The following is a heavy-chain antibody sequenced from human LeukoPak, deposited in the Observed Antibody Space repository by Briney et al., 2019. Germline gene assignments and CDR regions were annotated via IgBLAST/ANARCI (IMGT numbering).Heavy chain of an antibody. CDR1: GYSFTSYW. J-gene: IGHJ3*02. V-gene: IGHV5-51*01. D-gene: IGHD3-10*01. Sequence: GESLKISCKGSGYSFTSYWIGWVRQMPGKGLEWTGIIYPGDSDTRYSPSFQGQVTISADKSISTAYLQWSSLKASDTAMYYCARLRDYGSGSYYTGGNAFDIWGQGTMVTVSS. CDR2: IYPGDSDT. CDR3: ARLRDYGSGSYYTGGNAFDI.